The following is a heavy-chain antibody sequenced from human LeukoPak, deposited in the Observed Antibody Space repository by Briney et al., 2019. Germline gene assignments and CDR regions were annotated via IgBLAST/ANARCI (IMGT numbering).Heavy chain of an antibody. CDR3: ATGGAYRDAFDI. CDR2: IIPILSQS. CDR1: GGTFSTYS. V-gene: IGHV1-69*11. Sequence: SVKVSCKTSGGTFSTYSINWVRQAPGQGLEWMGRIIPILSQSDYAQKFQGTVSITADEFTETAYMELSSLRSDDTAVYYCATGGAYRDAFDIWGQGTITTVSS. D-gene: IGHD3-10*01. J-gene: IGHJ3*02.